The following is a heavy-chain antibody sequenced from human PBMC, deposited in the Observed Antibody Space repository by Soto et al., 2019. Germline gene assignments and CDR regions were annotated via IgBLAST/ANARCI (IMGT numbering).Heavy chain of an antibody. CDR3: ARELYGSGSPFDY. D-gene: IGHD3-10*01. Sequence: SETLSLTCTVSGGSISSYYWSWIRQPPGKGLEWIGYIYYSGSTNYNPSLKSRVTISVDTSKNQFSLKLSSVTAADTAVYYCARELYGSGSPFDYWGQGILVTVSS. V-gene: IGHV4-59*12. CDR1: GGSISSYY. CDR2: IYYSGST. J-gene: IGHJ4*02.